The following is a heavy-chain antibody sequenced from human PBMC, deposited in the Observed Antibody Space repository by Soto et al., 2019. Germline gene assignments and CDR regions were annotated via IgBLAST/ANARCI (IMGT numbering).Heavy chain of an antibody. CDR1: GYTFTNYD. CDR2: MNPNSSNT. Sequence: QAQLVQSGAEVKEPGASVKVSCKASGYTFTNYDISWVRQVTGQGLEWMGWMNPNSSNTGYAQKFQGRVSMTRDTSRQTAYMDLSSLRPEDTAIYYCARMATSGTLNWFDPWGQVTLVTVAS. J-gene: IGHJ5*02. D-gene: IGHD1-26*01. CDR3: ARMATSGTLNWFDP. V-gene: IGHV1-8*02.